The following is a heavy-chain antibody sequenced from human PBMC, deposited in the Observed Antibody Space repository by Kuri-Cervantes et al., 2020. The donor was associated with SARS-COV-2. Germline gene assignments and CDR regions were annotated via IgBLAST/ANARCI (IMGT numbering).Heavy chain of an antibody. D-gene: IGHD1-26*01. Sequence: SLKISCAASGFTFDDYAMHWVRQAPGKGLEWVSGISWNSGSIGYADSVKGRFTISRDNAKNSLYLQMNSLRAEDTAVYYCAKEVYSGSHSVSGFNWFDPWGQGTLVTVSS. J-gene: IGHJ5*02. CDR3: AKEVYSGSHSVSGFNWFDP. CDR2: ISWNSGSI. V-gene: IGHV3-9*01. CDR1: GFTFDDYA.